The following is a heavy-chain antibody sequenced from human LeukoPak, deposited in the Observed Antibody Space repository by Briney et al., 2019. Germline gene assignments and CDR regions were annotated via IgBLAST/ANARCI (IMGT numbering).Heavy chain of an antibody. V-gene: IGHV4-39*07. CDR3: ARGGITMVRGVIAHFDY. CDR2: IYYSGST. CDR1: GGSISSSSYY. Sequence: PSETLSLTCTVSGGSISSSSYYWGWIRQPPGKGLEWIGSIYYSGSTYYNPSLKSRVTISVDTSKNQFSLKLSSVTVADTAVYYCARGGITMVRGVIAHFDYWGQGTLVTVSS. D-gene: IGHD3-10*01. J-gene: IGHJ4*02.